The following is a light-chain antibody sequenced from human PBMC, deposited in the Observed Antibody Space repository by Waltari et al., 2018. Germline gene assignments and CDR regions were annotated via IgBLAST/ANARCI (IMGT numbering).Light chain of an antibody. J-gene: IGKJ2*02. CDR1: QSINTRS. CDR2: GTS. V-gene: IGKV3-20*01. Sequence: EVVLTQAPGILSLSPGDRATLPCRASQSINTRSLGWHQQKPGQAPRLLIYGTSTRASAIPDRFSGSGSGTEFTLTINRLEPEDCAVYYCHQYDSSPWTFGQGTKLDIK. CDR3: HQYDSSPWT.